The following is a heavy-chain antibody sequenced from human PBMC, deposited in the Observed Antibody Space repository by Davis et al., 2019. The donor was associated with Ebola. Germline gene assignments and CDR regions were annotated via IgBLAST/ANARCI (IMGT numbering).Heavy chain of an antibody. J-gene: IGHJ5*02. CDR2: IRSKAYGGTT. CDR3: TRDRVVVVPAAPPGWFDP. D-gene: IGHD2-2*01. V-gene: IGHV3-49*04. CDR1: GFTFGDYA. Sequence: PGGSLRLSCTASGFTFGDYAMSWVRQAPGKGLEWVGFIRSKAYGGTTEYAASVKGRFTISRDDSKSIAYLQMNSLKTEDTAVYYCTRDRVVVVPAAPPGWFDPWGQGTLVTVSS.